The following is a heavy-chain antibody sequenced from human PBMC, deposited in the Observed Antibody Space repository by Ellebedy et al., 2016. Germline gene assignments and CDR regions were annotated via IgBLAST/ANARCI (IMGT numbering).Heavy chain of an antibody. J-gene: IGHJ4*02. Sequence: SETLSLTXTVSGGSISSYYWSWIRQPPGKGLEWIGYIYYSGSTNYNPSLKSRVTISVDTSKNQFSLKLSSVTAADTAVYYCARWPGDYWGQGTLVTVSS. D-gene: IGHD3-10*01. CDR1: GGSISSYY. V-gene: IGHV4-59*13. CDR3: ARWPGDY. CDR2: IYYSGST.